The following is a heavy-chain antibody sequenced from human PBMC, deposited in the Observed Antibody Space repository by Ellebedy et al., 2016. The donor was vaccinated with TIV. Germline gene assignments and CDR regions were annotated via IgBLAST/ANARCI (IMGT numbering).Heavy chain of an antibody. Sequence: PGWSLRLSCAASGFTFSSYAMCWVRQAPGKGLEWVSTIRDSGGNTHFPDSVKGRFTISRDNAKNSLYLQMNSLRAEDTAVYYCSRGIAAVMYWGQGTLVTVS. CDR2: IRDSGGNT. J-gene: IGHJ4*02. V-gene: IGHV3-23*01. CDR1: GFTFSSYA. CDR3: SRGIAAVMY. D-gene: IGHD6-13*01.